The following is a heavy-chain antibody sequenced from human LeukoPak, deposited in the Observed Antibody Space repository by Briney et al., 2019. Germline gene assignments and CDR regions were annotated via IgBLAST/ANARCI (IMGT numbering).Heavy chain of an antibody. D-gene: IGHD5-12*01. J-gene: IGHJ3*02. CDR3: AISPGDSGYDSMNGAFDI. CDR1: GYTFTSYY. Sequence: ASVTVSCKASGYTFTSYYMHWVRQAPGQGLEWMGIINPSGGSTSYAQKFQGRVTMTRDTSTSTVYMELSSLRSEDTAVYYCAISPGDSGYDSMNGAFDIWGQGTMVTVSS. V-gene: IGHV1-46*01. CDR2: INPSGGST.